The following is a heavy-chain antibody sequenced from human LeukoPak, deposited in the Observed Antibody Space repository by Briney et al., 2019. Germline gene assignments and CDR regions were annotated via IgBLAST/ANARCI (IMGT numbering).Heavy chain of an antibody. J-gene: IGHJ4*02. CDR1: GFTFSSYA. D-gene: IGHD2-15*01. V-gene: IGHV3-23*01. CDR3: AKNKGGSSDSVIDY. Sequence: GGSLRLSSAASGFTFSSYAMSWVRQAPGKGLEWVSGFSGSGDSTYYADSVKGRFTISRDNSKNTLYLQMNSLRAEDTALYYCAKNKGGSSDSVIDYWGQETLVTVSS. CDR2: FSGSGDST.